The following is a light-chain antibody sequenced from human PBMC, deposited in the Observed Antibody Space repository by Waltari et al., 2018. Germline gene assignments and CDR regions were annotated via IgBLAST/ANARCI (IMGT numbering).Light chain of an antibody. CDR1: QSVSSN. V-gene: IGKV3-15*01. CDR2: GAS. Sequence: ERVMTQSPATLSVSPGERATLSCRASQSVSSNLAWYQQKPGQAPRLLLYGASTRATGIPARFRGSGSGTEFTLTISSLQSEDFAVYYCQKYNNWPYTFGQGTKLEIK. CDR3: QKYNNWPYT. J-gene: IGKJ2*01.